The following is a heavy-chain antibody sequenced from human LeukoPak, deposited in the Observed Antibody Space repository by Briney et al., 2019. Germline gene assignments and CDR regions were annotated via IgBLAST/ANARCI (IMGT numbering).Heavy chain of an antibody. Sequence: GRSRRLSCAASGFTFSSYAMHWVRQAPGKGLEWVAVISYDGSNKYYADSVKGRFTISRDNSKNTLYLQMNSLRAEDTAVYYCARDTPDGSGWYGSLDYWGQGTLVTVSS. D-gene: IGHD6-19*01. CDR3: ARDTPDGSGWYGSLDY. CDR2: ISYDGSNK. J-gene: IGHJ4*02. CDR1: GFTFSSYA. V-gene: IGHV3-30-3*01.